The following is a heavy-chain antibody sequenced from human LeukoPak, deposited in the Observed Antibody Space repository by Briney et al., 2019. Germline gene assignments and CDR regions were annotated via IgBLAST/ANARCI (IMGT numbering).Heavy chain of an antibody. D-gene: IGHD6-6*01. Sequence: PGGSLRLSCAASGFIFNNYWMSWVRQAPGKGLEWVANIKQDGGNEKYYVDSVKGRFTISRDNAKNSLYLQMNSLRAEDTAVYYCARVYSSSSGKNAFDIWGQGTMVTVSS. CDR2: IKQDGGNEK. J-gene: IGHJ3*02. V-gene: IGHV3-7*03. CDR1: GFIFNNYW. CDR3: ARVYSSSSGKNAFDI.